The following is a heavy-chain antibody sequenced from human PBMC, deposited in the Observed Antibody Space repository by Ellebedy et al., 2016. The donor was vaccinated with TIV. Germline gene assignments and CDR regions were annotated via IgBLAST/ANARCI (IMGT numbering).Heavy chain of an antibody. CDR1: GFTFSSHG. V-gene: IGHV3-33*01. CDR3: ARDLASGGSCYGMDV. J-gene: IGHJ6*02. Sequence: GGSLRLXCAASGFTFSSHGMHWVRQAPGKGLEWVAVIWYDGSKKYYADSVKGRFTISRDNSKNTLYLQMNSLRAEDTAVYYCARDLASGGSCYGMDVWGQGTTVTVSS. CDR2: IWYDGSKK. D-gene: IGHD2-15*01.